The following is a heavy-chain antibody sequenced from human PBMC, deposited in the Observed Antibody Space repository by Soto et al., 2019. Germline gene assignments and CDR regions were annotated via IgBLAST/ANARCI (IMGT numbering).Heavy chain of an antibody. CDR2: INPNSGGT. V-gene: IGHV1-2*04. D-gene: IGHD2-2*01. J-gene: IGHJ6*02. Sequence: GASVKVSCKASGYTFTGYYMHWVRQAPGQGLEWMGWINPNSGGTNYAQKFQGWVTMTRDTSISTAYMELSRLRSDDAAVYYCARDGTNCSSTSWYSSRYGMDVWGQGTTVTVSS. CDR3: ARDGTNCSSTSWYSSRYGMDV. CDR1: GYTFTGYY.